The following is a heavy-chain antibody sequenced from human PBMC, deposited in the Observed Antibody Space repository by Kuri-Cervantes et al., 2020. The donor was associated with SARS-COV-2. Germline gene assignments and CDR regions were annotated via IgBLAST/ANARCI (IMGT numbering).Heavy chain of an antibody. V-gene: IGHV4-34*01. Sequence: SETLSLTCAVYGGSFSGYYWSWIRQPPGKGLEWIGEINHSGSTNYNPSLKSRVTISVDTSKNQFSLKLSSVTAADTAVYYCARSGPVYDYVWGSYRSNLDYWCQGTLVTVSS. D-gene: IGHD3-16*02. CDR1: GGSFSGYY. CDR3: ARSGPVYDYVWGSYRSNLDY. J-gene: IGHJ4*02. CDR2: INHSGST.